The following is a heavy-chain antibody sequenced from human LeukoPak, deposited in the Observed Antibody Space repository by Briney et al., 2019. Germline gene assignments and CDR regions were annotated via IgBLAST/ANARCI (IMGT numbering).Heavy chain of an antibody. CDR3: AKGGITGTTGLFDY. Sequence: GGSLRLSCAASGFTFSSYWMSWVRQAPGKGLEWVANIKQDGSEKYYVDSVKGRFTISRDNAKNSLYLQMNSLRAEDTAVYYCAKGGITGTTGLFDYWGQGTLVTVSS. V-gene: IGHV3-7*01. J-gene: IGHJ4*02. CDR2: IKQDGSEK. D-gene: IGHD1-7*01. CDR1: GFTFSSYW.